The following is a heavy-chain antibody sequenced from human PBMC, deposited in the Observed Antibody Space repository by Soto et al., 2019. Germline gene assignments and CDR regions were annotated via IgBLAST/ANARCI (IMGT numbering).Heavy chain of an antibody. CDR1: GFSFSDYE. D-gene: IGHD1-7*01. CDR3: TTETPPAELDY. CDR2: IARDGETT. J-gene: IGHJ4*02. V-gene: IGHV3-48*03. Sequence: GGSLRLSCEASGFSFSDYEMNWVRQFPGEGLEWVAYIARDGETTFYADSVEGRFVVSRDNAKNSLFLQMDRLTGDDTAVYFFTTETPPAELDYWGQGSRVTVSS.